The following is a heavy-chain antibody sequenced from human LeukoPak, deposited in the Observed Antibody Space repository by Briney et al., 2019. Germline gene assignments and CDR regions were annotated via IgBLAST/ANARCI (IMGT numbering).Heavy chain of an antibody. J-gene: IGHJ5*02. CDR1: GFSFNDNA. CDR2: ISGSGGRT. V-gene: IGHV3-23*01. D-gene: IGHD2/OR15-2a*01. CDR3: AKDRLSSPTAPRFDP. Sequence: QPGGSLRLSCAASGFSFNDNAMSWCRQAPGKGLEWVSVISGSGGRTSYADSVKGRFTISRDNSKNTLYLQMNSLRAEDTALYYCAKDRLSSPTAPRFDPWGQGTQVTVSS.